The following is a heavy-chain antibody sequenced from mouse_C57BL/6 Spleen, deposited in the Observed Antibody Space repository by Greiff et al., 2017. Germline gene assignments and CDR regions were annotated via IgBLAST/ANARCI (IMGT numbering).Heavy chain of an antibody. Sequence: QVQLQQPGAELVMPGASVKLSCKASGYTFTSYWMHWVKQRPGQGLEWIGEIDPSDSYTNYNQKFKGKSTLTVDKSSSTAYMQLSSLTSEDSAVYYCARTPPVVGYFDVWGTGTTVTVSS. CDR3: ARTPPVVGYFDV. J-gene: IGHJ1*03. V-gene: IGHV1-69*01. CDR1: GYTFTSYW. CDR2: IDPSDSYT. D-gene: IGHD1-1*01.